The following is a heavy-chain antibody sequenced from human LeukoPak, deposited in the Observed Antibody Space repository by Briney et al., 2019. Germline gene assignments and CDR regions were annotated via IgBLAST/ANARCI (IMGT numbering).Heavy chain of an antibody. Sequence: ESGPTLVNPTQTLTLTCTFSGFSLSTSGMCVSWIRQPPGKALEWLARIDWDDDKYYSTSLKTRLTISKDTSKNQVVLTMTNMDPVDTATYYCARIRYYYDSSGYWCAFDIWGQGTMVTVSS. CDR2: IDWDDDK. D-gene: IGHD3-22*01. V-gene: IGHV2-70*11. CDR1: GFSLSTSGMC. CDR3: ARIRYYYDSSGYWCAFDI. J-gene: IGHJ3*02.